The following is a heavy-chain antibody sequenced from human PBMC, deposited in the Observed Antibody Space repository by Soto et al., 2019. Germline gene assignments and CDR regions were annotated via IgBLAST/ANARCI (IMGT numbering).Heavy chain of an antibody. CDR2: MNPNSGNT. Sequence: QVQLVQSGAEVKKPGASVKVSCKASGYTFTSYDINWVRQATGQGLEYLGWMNPNSGNTVYVQKFQGRVTMTWDTSIPTADMELSSLRSEDTAVYFCARGIKYGAYSRWFDPWGQGTLVTVSS. CDR1: GYTFTSYD. CDR3: ARGIKYGAYSRWFDP. J-gene: IGHJ5*02. D-gene: IGHD4-17*01. V-gene: IGHV1-8*01.